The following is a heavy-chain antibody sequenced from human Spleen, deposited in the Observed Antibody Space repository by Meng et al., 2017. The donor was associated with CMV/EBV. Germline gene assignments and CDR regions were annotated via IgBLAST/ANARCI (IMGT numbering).Heavy chain of an antibody. D-gene: IGHD5-12*01. CDR1: RYTFTGYY. Sequence: ASVKVSCKASRYTFTGYYIHWVRQTPGQGPECMGWINPDSGATDFAQKFQGRVTMTRDTSISTAYMELSRLRSDDTAMYYCARTYDIVRYPFDIWGQGTMVTVSS. J-gene: IGHJ3*02. CDR2: INPDSGAT. CDR3: ARTYDIVRYPFDI. V-gene: IGHV1-2*02.